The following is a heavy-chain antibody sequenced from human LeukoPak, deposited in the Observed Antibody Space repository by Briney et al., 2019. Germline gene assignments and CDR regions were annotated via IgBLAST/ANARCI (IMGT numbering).Heavy chain of an antibody. CDR2: ISSNGGST. Sequence: GGSLRLSCAASGFTFSSYGMHWVRQAPGKGLEYVSSISSNGGSTYYASSVKGRFTISRDNSENTLYLQMGSLRPEDMAVYYCARTSGCYDYWGQGTLVTVPS. J-gene: IGHJ4*02. V-gene: IGHV3-64*01. CDR1: GFTFSSYG. D-gene: IGHD6-19*01. CDR3: ARTSGCYDY.